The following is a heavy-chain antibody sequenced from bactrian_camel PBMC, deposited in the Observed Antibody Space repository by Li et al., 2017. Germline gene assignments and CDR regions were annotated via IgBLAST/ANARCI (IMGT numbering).Heavy chain of an antibody. V-gene: IGHV3S31*01. CDR3: ATGPHLSDVGHY. CDR2: INSGGSIT. J-gene: IGHJ4*01. Sequence: VQLVESGGGLVQPGGSLRLSCAASGFTFSNYAMNWVRQAPGKGLEWQSAINSGGSITYYADSVKGRFTISRDNAKNTLYLQLNSLKTEDTAMYYCATGPHLSDVGHYWGQGTQVTVS. D-gene: IGHD4*01. CDR1: GFTFSNYA.